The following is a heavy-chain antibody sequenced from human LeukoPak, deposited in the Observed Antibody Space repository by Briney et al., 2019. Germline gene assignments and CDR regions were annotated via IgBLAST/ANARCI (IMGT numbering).Heavy chain of an antibody. CDR3: ARAVDTAMEFDP. Sequence: SETLSLTCTVSGGSISNYWWSWIRQPPGKGLEWIGYVFDSGGTNYNPSLKSRVTISVDTSKKQFSLKLSSVTAADTAVYYCARAVDTAMEFDPWGQGTLVTVSS. J-gene: IGHJ5*02. CDR1: GGSISNYW. V-gene: IGHV4-59*01. D-gene: IGHD5-18*01. CDR2: VFDSGGT.